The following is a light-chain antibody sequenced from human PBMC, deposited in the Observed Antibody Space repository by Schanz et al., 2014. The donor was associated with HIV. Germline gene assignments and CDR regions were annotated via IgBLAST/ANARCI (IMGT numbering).Light chain of an antibody. CDR2: GAS. CDR1: QSVSSSY. CDR3: QQSGDSGGT. J-gene: IGKJ4*01. V-gene: IGKV3-20*01. Sequence: ETVLTQSPGTLSLSPGERATLSCRASQSVSSSYLAWYQQKVGQAPRLLIYGASSRATGISDRFSGSGSGTDFTLTISRLEPEDFAVYYCQQSGDSGGTFGGGTKVDMK.